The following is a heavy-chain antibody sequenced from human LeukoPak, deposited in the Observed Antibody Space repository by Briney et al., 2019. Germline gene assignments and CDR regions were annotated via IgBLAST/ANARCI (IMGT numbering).Heavy chain of an antibody. Sequence: PGGSLRLSCAASGFTFSSYAMSWVRQAPGKGLEWFSAISGSGGSTYYADSVKSRFTISRDNSKNTLYLQMNSLRAEDTAVYYCAKDLIAIFGVVIWGQGTLVTVSS. V-gene: IGHV3-23*01. CDR2: ISGSGGST. J-gene: IGHJ4*02. D-gene: IGHD3-3*01. CDR3: AKDLIAIFGVVI. CDR1: GFTFSSYA.